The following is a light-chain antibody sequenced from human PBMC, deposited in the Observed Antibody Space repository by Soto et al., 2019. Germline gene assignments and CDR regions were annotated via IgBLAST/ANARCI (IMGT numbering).Light chain of an antibody. CDR1: SSDVGGYNY. V-gene: IGLV2-14*01. CDR3: SSYTSSSTL. CDR2: DVS. Sequence: QSALTQPASVSGSPGQSITISCTGTSSDVGGYNYVSWYQQHSGKAPKLMIYDVSNRPSGVSNRFSGSKSGNTASLTISGLHAEDEADYYCSSYTSSSTLFGTGTKLNDL. J-gene: IGLJ1*01.